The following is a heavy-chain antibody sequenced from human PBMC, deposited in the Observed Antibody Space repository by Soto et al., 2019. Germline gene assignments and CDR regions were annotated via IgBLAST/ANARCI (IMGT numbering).Heavy chain of an antibody. CDR3: ARGHAVVVVVANQKDYYYGMDV. V-gene: IGHV1-2*04. J-gene: IGHJ6*02. D-gene: IGHD2-15*01. CDR1: GYTFTGYY. CDR2: INPNSGGT. Sequence: GASVKVSCKASGYTFTGYYMHWVRQAPGQGLEWMGWINPNSGGTNYAQKFQGWVTMTRDTSISTAYMELSRLRSDETAVYYCARGHAVVVVVANQKDYYYGMDVWGQLTTVTVSS.